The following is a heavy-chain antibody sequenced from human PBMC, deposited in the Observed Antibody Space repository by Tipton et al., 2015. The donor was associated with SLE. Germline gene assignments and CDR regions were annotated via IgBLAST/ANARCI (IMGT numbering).Heavy chain of an antibody. V-gene: IGHV4-38-2*02. J-gene: IGHJ3*02. Sequence: TLSLTCTVSGYSISSGHYWGWFRQPPGKGLEWIGSLFHSGITYYNPSLKSRVTMSVDTSKNQFSLKLSSVTAADTAVYYCARVAVAGLDAFDIWGQGTMVTVSS. CDR3: ARVAVAGLDAFDI. D-gene: IGHD6-19*01. CDR2: LFHSGIT. CDR1: GYSISSGHY.